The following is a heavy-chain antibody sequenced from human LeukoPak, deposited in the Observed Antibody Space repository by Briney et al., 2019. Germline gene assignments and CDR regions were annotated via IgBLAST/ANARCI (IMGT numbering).Heavy chain of an antibody. D-gene: IGHD3-22*01. CDR2: ISGSGGST. CDR1: GFTFSIYA. Sequence: PGGSLRLSCAASGFTFSIYAISWVRQAPGKGLEWVSAISGSGGSTYYADSVKGRFTISRDNSKNTLYLQMNSMRAEDTAVYYCAKDLASYYYDSSGSTPYFDYWGQGTLVTVSS. CDR3: AKDLASYYYDSSGSTPYFDY. J-gene: IGHJ4*02. V-gene: IGHV3-23*01.